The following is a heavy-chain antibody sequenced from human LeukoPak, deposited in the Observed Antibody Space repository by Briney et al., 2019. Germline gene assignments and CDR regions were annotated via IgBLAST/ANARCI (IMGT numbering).Heavy chain of an antibody. D-gene: IGHD3-10*01. Sequence: SVKVSCKASGGTFSSYAISWVRQAPGQGLEWMGGIIPIFGTANYAQKFQGRVTITADESTSTAYMELSSLRSEDTAVYYCARDDPIRFGAAKVNYYGMDVWGKGTTVTVSS. CDR3: ARDDPIRFGAAKVNYYGMDV. CDR1: GGTFSSYA. CDR2: IIPIFGTA. J-gene: IGHJ6*04. V-gene: IGHV1-69*01.